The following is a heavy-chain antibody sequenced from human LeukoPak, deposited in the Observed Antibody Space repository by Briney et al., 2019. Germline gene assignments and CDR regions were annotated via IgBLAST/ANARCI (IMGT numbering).Heavy chain of an antibody. V-gene: IGHV3-23*01. CDR3: AKEAGYSSSWFPYYFDY. Sequence: GGSLRLSCAASGFTFSSYAMSWVRQAPGKGLEWVPAISGSGGSTYYADSVKGRFTISRDNSKNTLYLQMNSLRAEDTAVYYCAKEAGYSSSWFPYYFDYWGQGTLVTVSS. CDR1: GFTFSSYA. J-gene: IGHJ4*02. CDR2: ISGSGGST. D-gene: IGHD6-13*01.